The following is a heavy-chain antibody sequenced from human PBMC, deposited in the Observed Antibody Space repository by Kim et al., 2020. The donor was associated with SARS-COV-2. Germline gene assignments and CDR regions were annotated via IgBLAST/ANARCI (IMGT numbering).Heavy chain of an antibody. J-gene: IGHJ4*02. V-gene: IGHV4-39*01. CDR2: IYYSGST. CDR1: GGSISSSSYY. D-gene: IGHD6-19*01. CDR3: ASTWASMSGYSSGWYAF. Sequence: SETLSLTCTVSGGSISSSSYYWGWIRQPPGKGLEWIGSIYYSGSTYYNPSLKSRVTISVDTSKNQFSLKLSSVTAADTAVYYCASTWASMSGYSSGWYAFWGQGTLVTVSS.